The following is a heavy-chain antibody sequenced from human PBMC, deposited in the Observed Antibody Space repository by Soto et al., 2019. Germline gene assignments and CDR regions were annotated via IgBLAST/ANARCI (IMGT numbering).Heavy chain of an antibody. Sequence: QVQLRESGPGLVKPSGTLSLTCAVSGASVSTNWWSRVRQSPGTGLVWLGEIYHSGLSNSSPSLESRATMSLDMSKNQLSLRLTSVTAADTAVYYCARHIAVAGTRGFDYWGQGTLVTVSS. V-gene: IGHV4-4*02. J-gene: IGHJ4*02. D-gene: IGHD6-19*01. CDR2: IYHSGLS. CDR1: GASVSTNW. CDR3: ARHIAVAGTRGFDY.